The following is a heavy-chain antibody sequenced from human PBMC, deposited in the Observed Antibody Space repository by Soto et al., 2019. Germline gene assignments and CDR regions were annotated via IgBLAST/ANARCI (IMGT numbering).Heavy chain of an antibody. CDR3: ARRRDGYNYDYYGMDV. CDR1: GYSFTSYW. J-gene: IGHJ6*02. Sequence: GESLKISCKGSGYSFTSYWIGWVRQMPGKGLEWMGIIYPGDSDTRYSPSFQGQVTISADKSISTAYLQWSSLKASDTAMYYCARRRDGYNYDYYGMDVWGQGTTVTVSS. CDR2: IYPGDSDT. D-gene: IGHD5-12*01. V-gene: IGHV5-51*01.